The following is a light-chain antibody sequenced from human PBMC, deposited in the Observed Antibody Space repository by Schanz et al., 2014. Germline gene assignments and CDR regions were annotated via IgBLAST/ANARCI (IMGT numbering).Light chain of an antibody. CDR3: CSYAGGYTV. CDR2: DVS. Sequence: QSALTQPPSASGSPGQSVTISCTGTSSDIGRYNYVSWYQHHPGTAPKLIIYDVSKRPSGVPDRFSGSKSGNTASLTVSGLQPEDEADYHCCSYAGGYTVFGGGTKLTVL. V-gene: IGLV2-8*01. J-gene: IGLJ3*02. CDR1: SSDIGRYNY.